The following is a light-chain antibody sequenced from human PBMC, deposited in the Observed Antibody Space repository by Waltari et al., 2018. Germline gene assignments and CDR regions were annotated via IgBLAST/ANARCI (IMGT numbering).Light chain of an antibody. V-gene: IGKV3-15*01. Sequence: EVVMTQSPATLSVSPGESVPLSCRASQSVSRNVVWYQQRPGRAPRPLIYAASTRATDTPARFSGSGSGTEFSLTISRLQSEDFAVYYCQQFNDWPRTFGQGTRVEIK. CDR3: QQFNDWPRT. CDR1: QSVSRN. CDR2: AAS. J-gene: IGKJ1*01.